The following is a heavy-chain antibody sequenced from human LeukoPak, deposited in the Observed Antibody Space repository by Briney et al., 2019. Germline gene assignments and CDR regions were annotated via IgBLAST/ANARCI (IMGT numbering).Heavy chain of an antibody. V-gene: IGHV3-30-3*01. CDR1: GFTFSSYA. D-gene: IGHD2-2*01. Sequence: PGRSLRLSCAASGFTFSSYAMHWVRQAPGKGLEWVAVISYDGSNKYYADSVKGRFTISRDNSKNTLYLQMDSLRAEDTAVYYCARDLQPSSDYYYGMDVWGQGTTVTVSS. J-gene: IGHJ6*02. CDR2: ISYDGSNK. CDR3: ARDLQPSSDYYYGMDV.